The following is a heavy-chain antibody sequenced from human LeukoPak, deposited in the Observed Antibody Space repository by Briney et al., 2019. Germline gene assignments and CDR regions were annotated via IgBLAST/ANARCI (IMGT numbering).Heavy chain of an antibody. V-gene: IGHV1-8*03. J-gene: IGHJ6*03. CDR1: GYTFTSYD. CDR2: MNPNSGNT. CDR3: ARAVNYCYYYMDV. Sequence: GASVKVSCKASGYTFTSYDINWVRQATGQGLEWMGWMNPNSGNTGYAQKFQGRVTITRNTSISTAYMELSSLRSEHTAVYHCARAVNYCYYYMDVWGKGTTVIVSS.